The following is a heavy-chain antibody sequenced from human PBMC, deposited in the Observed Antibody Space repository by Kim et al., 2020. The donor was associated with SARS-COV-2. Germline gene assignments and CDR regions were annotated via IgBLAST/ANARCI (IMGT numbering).Heavy chain of an antibody. CDR1: GGSISSSSYY. CDR3: ARQRYQLLYGAFDI. J-gene: IGHJ3*02. D-gene: IGHD2-2*02. Sequence: SETLSLTCTVSGGSISSSSYYWGWIRQPPGKGLEWIGSIYYSGSTYYNPSLKSRVTISVDTSKNQFSLKLSSVTAADTAVYYCARQRYQLLYGAFDIWGQGTMVTVSS. CDR2: IYYSGST. V-gene: IGHV4-39*01.